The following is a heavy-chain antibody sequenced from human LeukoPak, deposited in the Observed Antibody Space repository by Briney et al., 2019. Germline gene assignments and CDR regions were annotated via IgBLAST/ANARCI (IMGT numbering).Heavy chain of an antibody. D-gene: IGHD3-22*01. V-gene: IGHV3-21*01. CDR3: ARYYYDSSGYYPLDY. J-gene: IGHJ4*02. Sequence: GGSLRLSCAASGFTFSSYSMNWVRQAPGKGLEWVSSISSSSSYKYYADSVKGRFTISRDNAKNSLYLQMNSLRAEDTAVYYCARYYYDSSGYYPLDYWGQGTLVTVSS. CDR1: GFTFSSYS. CDR2: ISSSSSYK.